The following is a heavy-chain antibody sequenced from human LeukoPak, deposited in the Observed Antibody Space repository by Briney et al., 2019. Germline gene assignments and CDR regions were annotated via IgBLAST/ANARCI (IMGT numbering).Heavy chain of an antibody. J-gene: IGHJ4*02. Sequence: SETLSLTCTVSGGSISSSSYYWGWIRQPPGKGLEWIGSIYYSGSTYYNPSLKSRVTILVDTSKNHFSLRLSSVTAADTAVYYCARSELLWFGGVNSGFDYWGQGTLVTVSS. CDR2: IYYSGST. CDR1: GGSISSSSYY. CDR3: ARSELLWFGGVNSGFDY. V-gene: IGHV4-39*07. D-gene: IGHD3-10*01.